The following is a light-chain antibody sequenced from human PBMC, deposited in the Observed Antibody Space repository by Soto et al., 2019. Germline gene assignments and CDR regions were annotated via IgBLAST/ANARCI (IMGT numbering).Light chain of an antibody. Sequence: QSALTQPTSVSGSPGQSITISCTGTSSDVGGYNYVSWYQQHPGKAPKLMIYDVSNRPSGVSNRFSGSKSGNTASLTISGLKAEDEADYYSSSYTSSSTLEVFGGGTELTVL. CDR1: SSDVGGYNY. CDR2: DVS. V-gene: IGLV2-14*01. CDR3: SSYTSSSTLEV. J-gene: IGLJ2*01.